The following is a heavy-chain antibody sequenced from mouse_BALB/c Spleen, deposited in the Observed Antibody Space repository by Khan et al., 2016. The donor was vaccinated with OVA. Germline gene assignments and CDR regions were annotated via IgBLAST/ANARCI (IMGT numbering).Heavy chain of an antibody. V-gene: IGHV5-9-3*01. Sequence: EVELVESGGGLVKPGESLKLSCAASGLTFSRYSMSWVRQTPEKRLEWVASISSGGSYTYYPDNVKGRFTLSRDNANNTLYLHRSSLRSEDTAIYYCARHEDYYGSRPYFDYWGQGTTLTVSS. CDR2: ISSGGSYT. CDR3: ARHEDYYGSRPYFDY. J-gene: IGHJ2*01. CDR1: GLTFSRYS. D-gene: IGHD1-1*01.